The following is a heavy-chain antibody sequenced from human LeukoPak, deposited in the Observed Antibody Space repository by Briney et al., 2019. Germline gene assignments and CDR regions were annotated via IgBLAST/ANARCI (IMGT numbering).Heavy chain of an antibody. V-gene: IGHV1-2*02. CDR2: INPNSGGT. CDR1: GYTFTSNY. Sequence: ASVKVSCKAFGYTFTSNYMHWVRQAPGQGLEWMGWINPNSGGTNYARKFQGRVTMTRDTSISTAYMELSRLRSDDTAVYYCARGRGYYYDSSGWYYFDYWGQGTLVTVSS. J-gene: IGHJ4*02. CDR3: ARGRGYYYDSSGWYYFDY. D-gene: IGHD3-22*01.